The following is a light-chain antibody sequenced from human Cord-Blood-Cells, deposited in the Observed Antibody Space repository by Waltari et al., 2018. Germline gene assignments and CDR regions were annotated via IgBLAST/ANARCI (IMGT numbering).Light chain of an antibody. Sequence: DIVMTQSPDSLPVSLGERATINCKSSQRVLYSSNNKNYLAWYQQKPGQPPKLLIYWASTRESGVPDRFSGSGSGTDFTLTISSLQAEDVAVYYCQQYYSTPMYTFGQGTKLEIK. CDR2: WAS. CDR1: QRVLYSSNNKNY. CDR3: QQYYSTPMYT. V-gene: IGKV4-1*01. J-gene: IGKJ2*01.